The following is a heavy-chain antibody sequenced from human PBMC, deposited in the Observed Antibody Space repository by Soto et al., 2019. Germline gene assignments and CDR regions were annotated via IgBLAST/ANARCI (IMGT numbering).Heavy chain of an antibody. CDR2: ISSSSSTI. J-gene: IGHJ4*02. CDR3: ARDLSIAAAGKDFDY. D-gene: IGHD6-13*01. V-gene: IGHV3-48*02. CDR1: GFTFSSYS. Sequence: GGSLRLSCAASGFTFSSYSMNWVRQAPGKGLEWVSYISSSSSTIYYADSVKGRVTISRDNAKNSLYLQMNSLRDEDTAVYYCARDLSIAAAGKDFDYWGQGTLVTVSS.